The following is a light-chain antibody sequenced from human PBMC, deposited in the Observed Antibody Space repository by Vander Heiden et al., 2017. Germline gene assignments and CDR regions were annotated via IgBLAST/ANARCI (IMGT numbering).Light chain of an antibody. CDR1: QSISSW. Sequence: DIQMTQSPSTLSASVGDRVTITCRASQSISSWLAWYQQKPGKAPKLLIYKASSLESGVQSRFSGSGSGTEFTLTISSLQPDEFATYYCQQYNSYLYTFGQGTKLEIK. J-gene: IGKJ2*01. V-gene: IGKV1-5*03. CDR3: QQYNSYLYT. CDR2: KAS.